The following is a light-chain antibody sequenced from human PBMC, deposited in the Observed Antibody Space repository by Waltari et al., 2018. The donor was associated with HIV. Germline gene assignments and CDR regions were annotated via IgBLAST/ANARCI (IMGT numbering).Light chain of an antibody. V-gene: IGLV2-8*01. CDR2: EVS. J-gene: IGLJ1*01. CDR1: SSDVGGYDY. CDR3: SSHAGSNNYV. Sequence: QSALTQPPSASGSPGQSVTIPCSGTSSDVGGYDYVSWYLQHPGKAPKLMIDEVSKRPSGVPDRFSGSKSGNTASLTVSGLQAEDEADYYCSSHAGSNNYVFGTGTKVTVL.